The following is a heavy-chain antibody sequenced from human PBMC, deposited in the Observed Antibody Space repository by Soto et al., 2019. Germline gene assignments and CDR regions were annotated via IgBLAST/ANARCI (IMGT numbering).Heavy chain of an antibody. D-gene: IGHD1-26*01. V-gene: IGHV4-4*02. CDR2: IHHSGST. CDR1: GASISSTSSGDW. CDR3: AKMAGATLVDY. J-gene: IGHJ4*02. Sequence: QVQLQESGPGLVKPSGTLSLTCTVSGASISSTSSGDWWSWVRQPPGKGLEWIGEIHHSGSTNYNPSLQIRVTMSVDKYKNQFSLRLSSVTAADTAVYYCAKMAGATLVDYWGQGTRVTVSS.